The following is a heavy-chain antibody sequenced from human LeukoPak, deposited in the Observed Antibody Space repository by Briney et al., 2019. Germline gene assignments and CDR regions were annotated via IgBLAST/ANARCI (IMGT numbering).Heavy chain of an antibody. CDR3: AKDVYGDYGGPDY. V-gene: IGHV3-23*01. CDR2: IRGSDGSK. D-gene: IGHD4-17*01. J-gene: IGHJ4*02. CDR1: GFPFSTYA. Sequence: GGSLRLSCAASGFPFSTYAMRWVRQAPGKGLEWVSSIRGSDGSKYYAYSVKGRFAISRDNSRNTLYLQMNSLRAEDTAVYYCAKDVYGDYGGPDYWGQGTLVTVSS.